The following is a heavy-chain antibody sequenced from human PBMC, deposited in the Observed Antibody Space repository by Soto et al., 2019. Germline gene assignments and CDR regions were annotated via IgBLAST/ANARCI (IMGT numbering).Heavy chain of an antibody. V-gene: IGHV1-18*01. J-gene: IGHJ5*02. Sequence: QVQLVQSGAEVKNSGASVKVSCKASGYTFTSYGFSWVRQAPGQGLEWMGWISASNGNTNYAQKLQGRVTMTTDTSTGTAYMELSSLRSEDTAVYYCAREGERIAVAGTGWFDPWGQGTLVTVSS. CDR2: ISASNGNT. D-gene: IGHD6-19*01. CDR1: GYTFTSYG. CDR3: AREGERIAVAGTGWFDP.